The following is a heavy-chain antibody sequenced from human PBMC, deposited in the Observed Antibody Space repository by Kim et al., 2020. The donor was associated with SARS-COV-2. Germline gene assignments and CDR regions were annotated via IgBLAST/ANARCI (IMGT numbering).Heavy chain of an antibody. V-gene: IGHV3-7*01. CDR2: IKQDGSAK. CDR1: GFTFSSYW. J-gene: IGHJ4*02. D-gene: IGHD3-10*01. CDR3: VRDWGESYHFDY. Sequence: GGSLRLSCAASGFTFSSYWMSWVRQAPGKGLEWVANIKQDGSAKYYVGSVEGRFTISRDNPKNSVYLQMNSLRAEDTALYYCVRDWGESYHFDYWGQGTLVTVSS.